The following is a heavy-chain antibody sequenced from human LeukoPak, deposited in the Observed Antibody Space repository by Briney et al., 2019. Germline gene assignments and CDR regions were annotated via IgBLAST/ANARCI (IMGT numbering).Heavy chain of an antibody. D-gene: IGHD6-25*01. J-gene: IGHJ4*02. CDR1: GFTFSSSA. V-gene: IGHV3-23*01. Sequence: PGGSLRLSCAASGFTFSSSAMSWVRQAPGKGLECVSSISPSGGTTYYAASVKGRFTISRDNSKNTLYLQMNNLRPEDTAVYYCTKSGSADFDLWGQGTLVTVSS. CDR2: ISPSGGTT. CDR3: TKSGSADFDL.